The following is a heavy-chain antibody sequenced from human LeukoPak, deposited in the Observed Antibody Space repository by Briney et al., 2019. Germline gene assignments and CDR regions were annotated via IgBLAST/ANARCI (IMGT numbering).Heavy chain of an antibody. CDR1: GGSISSSSYY. Sequence: PSETLSLTCTVSGGSISSSSYYWGWIRQPPGKGLEWIGSIYYSGSTYYNPSLKSRVTISVDTSKNQFSLKLSSVTAADTAVYYCARLAAADPWWWFDPWGQGTLVTVSS. CDR2: IYYSGST. CDR3: ARLAAADPWWWFDP. V-gene: IGHV4-39*01. D-gene: IGHD6-13*01. J-gene: IGHJ5*02.